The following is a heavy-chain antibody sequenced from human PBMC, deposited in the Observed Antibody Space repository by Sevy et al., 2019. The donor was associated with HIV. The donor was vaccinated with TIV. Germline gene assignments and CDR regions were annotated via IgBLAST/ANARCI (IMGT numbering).Heavy chain of an antibody. CDR1: GYTFSSYG. CDR3: ARGLSVVATRGVWFDP. Sequence: ASVKVSCKASGYTFSSYGISWVRQAPGQGLEWMGWISNYNSNRKSAQKFQDRVIMTTDTSTSTAYLELTNLRKDDTAGYYCARGLSVVATRGVWFDPWGPGTLVTVS. J-gene: IGHJ5*02. CDR2: ISNYNSNR. D-gene: IGHD5-12*01. V-gene: IGHV1-18*01.